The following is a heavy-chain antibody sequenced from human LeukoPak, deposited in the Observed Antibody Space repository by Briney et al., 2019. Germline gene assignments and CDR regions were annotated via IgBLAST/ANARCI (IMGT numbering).Heavy chain of an antibody. D-gene: IGHD1-26*01. CDR3: ARKLRLGGNWFDP. CDR1: AGTFTSYA. CDR2: IIPISGTT. V-gene: IGHV1-69*15. J-gene: IGHJ5*02. Sequence: SVKVFCKTSAGTFTSYAITWVRQAPGQGLEWMGKIIPISGTTNYAQKFQGRVTFTADESTSTAYMELSSLRSEDTALYYCARKLRLGGNWFDPWGQGTLVTV.